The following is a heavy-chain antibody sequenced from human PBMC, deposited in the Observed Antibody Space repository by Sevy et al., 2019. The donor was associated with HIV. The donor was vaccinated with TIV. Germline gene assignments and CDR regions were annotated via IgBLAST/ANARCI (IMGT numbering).Heavy chain of an antibody. D-gene: IGHD5-18*01. CDR3: ARDQHGDTAMDSNFDY. V-gene: IGHV3-74*01. CDR1: GFTFSSYW. Sequence: QLVGSLRLSCAASGFTFSSYWMHWVRQAPGKGLVWVSRINSDGSSTSYADSVKGRFTISRDNAKNTLYLQMNSLRAEDTAVYYCARDQHGDTAMDSNFDYWGQGTLVTVSS. CDR2: INSDGSST. J-gene: IGHJ4*02.